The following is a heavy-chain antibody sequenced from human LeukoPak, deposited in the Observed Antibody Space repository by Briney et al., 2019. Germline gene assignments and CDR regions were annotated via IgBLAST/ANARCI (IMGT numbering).Heavy chain of an antibody. D-gene: IGHD2-21*01. J-gene: IGHJ4*02. Sequence: GGSLRLSCVASGFTFSSHWMSWVRQAPGKGLEWVANINQDGSEKYYVDSVKGRFTISRDNAKNSLYLQMNSLRAEDTAIYYCARRGGDFFDYWGQGTLVTVSS. CDR2: INQDGSEK. CDR1: GFTFSSHW. V-gene: IGHV3-7*04. CDR3: ARRGGDFFDY.